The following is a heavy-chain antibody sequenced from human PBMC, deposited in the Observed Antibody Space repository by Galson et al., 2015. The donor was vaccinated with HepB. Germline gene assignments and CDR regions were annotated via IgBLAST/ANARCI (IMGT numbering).Heavy chain of an antibody. CDR1: GFTFSSYW. D-gene: IGHD2-2*03. CDR2: IKQDGSEK. Sequence: SLRLSCAASGFTFSSYWMSWVRQAPGKGLEWVANIKQDGSEKYYVDSVKGRFTISRDNAKNSLYLQMNSLRAEDTAVYYCARDGNGYCSSTSCLGLAFDIWGQGTMVTVSS. V-gene: IGHV3-7*01. CDR3: ARDGNGYCSSTSCLGLAFDI. J-gene: IGHJ3*02.